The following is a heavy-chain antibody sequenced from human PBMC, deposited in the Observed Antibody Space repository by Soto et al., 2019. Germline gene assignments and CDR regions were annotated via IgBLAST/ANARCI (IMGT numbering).Heavy chain of an antibody. V-gene: IGHV2-5*02. CDR2: IYWDDDK. D-gene: IGHD4-17*01. J-gene: IGHJ3*02. Sequence: QITLKESGPTLVKPTRTLTLTCTFSGFSLSTSGVGVGWIRQPPGKALEWLALIYWDDDKRYSPSLKSRLTITKDTSNNQVVLTMTNMDPVDTATYYCAHRKESRVTTFCDAFDIWGQGTMVTVSS. CDR1: GFSLSTSGVG. CDR3: AHRKESRVTTFCDAFDI.